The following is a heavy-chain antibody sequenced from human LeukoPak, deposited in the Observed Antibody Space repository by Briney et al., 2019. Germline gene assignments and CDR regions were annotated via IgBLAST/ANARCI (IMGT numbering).Heavy chain of an antibody. CDR3: ARDSGTTGEVKFDP. V-gene: IGHV3-21*01. D-gene: IGHD3-10*01. J-gene: IGHJ5*02. CDR2: ISSSSSYI. CDR1: GFTFSSYS. Sequence: GGSLRLSCAASGFTFSSYSMNWVRQAPGKGLEWVSSISSSSSYIYYADSVKGRFTISRDNAKNSLYLQMNSLRAEDTAVYYCARDSGTTGEVKFDPWGQGTLVTVSS.